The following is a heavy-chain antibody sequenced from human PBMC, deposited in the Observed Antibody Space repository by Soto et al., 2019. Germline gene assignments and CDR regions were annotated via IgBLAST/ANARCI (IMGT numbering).Heavy chain of an antibody. CDR1: GFTFSSYG. CDR2: IWYDGSNK. D-gene: IGHD3-16*02. J-gene: IGHJ4*02. CDR3: ARDVIPSYYFDY. Sequence: GGSLRLSCAASGFTFSSYGMHWVRQAPGKGLEWVAVIWYDGSNKYYADSVKGRFTISRDNSKNTLYLQMNSLRAEDTAVYYCARDVIPSYYFDYGGQGTLVTVSS. V-gene: IGHV3-33*08.